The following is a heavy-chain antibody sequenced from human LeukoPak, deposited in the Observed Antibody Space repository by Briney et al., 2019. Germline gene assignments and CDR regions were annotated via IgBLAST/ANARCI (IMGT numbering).Heavy chain of an antibody. V-gene: IGHV3-21*01. CDR1: GFTFSSYS. CDR2: ISSSSSYI. Sequence: GGSLRLSCAASGFTFSSYSMNWVRQAPGEGLEWVSSISSSSSYIYYADSVKGRFTISRDNAKNSLYLQMNSLRAEDTAVYYCARDLGKSAGYYYGMDVWGQGTTVTVSS. CDR3: ARDLGKSAGYYYGMDV. J-gene: IGHJ6*02. D-gene: IGHD4-23*01.